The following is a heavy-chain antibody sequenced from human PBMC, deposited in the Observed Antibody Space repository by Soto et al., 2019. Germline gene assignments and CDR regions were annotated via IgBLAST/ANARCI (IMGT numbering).Heavy chain of an antibody. Sequence: ASVKVSCKASGYTFTSYGISWVRQAPGQGLEWMGWISAYNGNTNYAQKLQGRVTMTTDTSTSTAYMELRSLRSDDTAVYYCAITCRDSSGYLLRPDAFDIWGQGTMVTVSS. CDR3: AITCRDSSGYLLRPDAFDI. V-gene: IGHV1-18*01. J-gene: IGHJ3*02. CDR1: GYTFTSYG. CDR2: ISAYNGNT. D-gene: IGHD3-22*01.